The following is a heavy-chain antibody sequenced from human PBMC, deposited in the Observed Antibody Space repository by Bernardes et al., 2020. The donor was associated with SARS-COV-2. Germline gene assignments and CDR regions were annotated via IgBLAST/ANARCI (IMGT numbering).Heavy chain of an antibody. D-gene: IGHD3-10*01. V-gene: IGHV4-39*01. J-gene: IGHJ6*02. CDR3: ARQGVRGVIVAGNYFYAMDV. CDR2: IYYTGTP. CDR1: GGSVGSSSFY. Sequence: SETLPLTCTVSGGSVGSSSFYWGWIRQPPGKGLEWIGSIYYTGTPYNNPSLKSRVSISVDKSKNQFSLKLSSMTAADTAVYYCARQGVRGVIVAGNYFYAMDVWGQGTTVTVSS.